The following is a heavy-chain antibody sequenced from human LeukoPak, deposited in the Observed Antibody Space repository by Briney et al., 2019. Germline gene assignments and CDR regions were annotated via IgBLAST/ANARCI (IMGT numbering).Heavy chain of an antibody. CDR2: MNPNSGNT. CDR3: ARGLIRRVYGSGSYNWFDP. V-gene: IGHV1-8*01. J-gene: IGHJ5*02. Sequence: ASVKVSCKASGYTFTSYDINWVRQATGQGLEWMGWMNPNSGNTGYAQKFQGRVTMTRNTSISTAYMELSSLRSEDTAVYYCARGLIRRVYGSGSYNWFDPWGQGTLVTVSS. D-gene: IGHD3-10*01. CDR1: GYTFTSYD.